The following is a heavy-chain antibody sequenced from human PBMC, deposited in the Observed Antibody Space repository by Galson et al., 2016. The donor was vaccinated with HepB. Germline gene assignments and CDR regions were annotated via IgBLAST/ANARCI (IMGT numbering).Heavy chain of an antibody. D-gene: IGHD6-13*01. Sequence: CAASGFAFSNHAMAWVRQVPGKGLEWVAAITGGGTATDYAASVRGRFTISRDNSRNTVHLQVTRPRVEDTAFYYCARMRGGSWGDFDSWGQGVLVTVSS. CDR1: GFAFSNHA. CDR2: ITGGGTAT. V-gene: IGHV3-23*01. J-gene: IGHJ4*02. CDR3: ARMRGGSWGDFDS.